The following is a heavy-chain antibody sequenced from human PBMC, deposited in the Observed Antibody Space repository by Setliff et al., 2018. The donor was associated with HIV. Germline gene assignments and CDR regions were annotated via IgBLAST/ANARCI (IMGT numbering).Heavy chain of an antibody. Sequence: SETLSLTCGVYGGSFSGYYWSWIRQPPGKGLEWIGEINHSGSTNYNPSLKSRVTISVDTSKNQFSLNLSSVTAADTAVYYCARGPSINTIRARGYYMDVWGKGTTVTVSS. CDR1: GGSFSGYY. J-gene: IGHJ6*03. CDR3: ARGPSINTIRARGYYMDV. CDR2: INHSGST. D-gene: IGHD3-10*01. V-gene: IGHV4-34*01.